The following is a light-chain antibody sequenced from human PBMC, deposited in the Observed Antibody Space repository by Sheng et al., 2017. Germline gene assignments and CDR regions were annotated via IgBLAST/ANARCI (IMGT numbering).Light chain of an antibody. V-gene: IGKV1-12*01. CDR2: AAS. Sequence: DIQMTQSPSFVSASLGDRITITCRASQGIGSELAWYQQKPGKAPKLLIYAASSLQSGVPSRFSGSGSGTGFTLTISSLQPEDFATYYCQQANSFPWTFGQGTEGGNQT. J-gene: IGKJ1*01. CDR3: QQANSFPWT. CDR1: QGIGSE.